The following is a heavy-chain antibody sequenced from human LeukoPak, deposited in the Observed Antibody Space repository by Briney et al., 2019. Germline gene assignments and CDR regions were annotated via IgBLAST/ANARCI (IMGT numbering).Heavy chain of an antibody. CDR1: GGSFSGYY. CDR2: INHSGST. CDR3: ARDGYYYGSGSYIRGNWFDP. V-gene: IGHV4-34*01. Sequence: SETLSLTCAVYGGSFSGYYWSWIRQPPGKGLEWIGEINHSGSTNYNPSLKSRVTISVDTSKNQFSLKLSSVTAADTAVYYCARDGYYYGSGSYIRGNWFDPWGQGTLVTVSS. D-gene: IGHD3-10*01. J-gene: IGHJ5*02.